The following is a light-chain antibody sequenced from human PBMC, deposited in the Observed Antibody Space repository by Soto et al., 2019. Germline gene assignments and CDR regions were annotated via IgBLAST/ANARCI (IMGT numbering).Light chain of an antibody. CDR2: RAS. V-gene: IGKV3-15*01. J-gene: IGKJ1*01. CDR3: QQYQNLWT. Sequence: EIVLSQSPGTLSLSPGERATLSCRASQTIYSNVAWYQQRPGQAPRLLIYRASTRATGVPARFSGSGSGTEFTLTISSLQSEDFALYYCQQYQNLWTFGQGTKVDIK. CDR1: QTIYSN.